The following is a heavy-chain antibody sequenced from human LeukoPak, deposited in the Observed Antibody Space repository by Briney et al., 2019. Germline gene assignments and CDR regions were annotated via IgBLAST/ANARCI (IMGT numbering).Heavy chain of an antibody. CDR1: GYTLTELS. CDR3: ATSPGHYFDRGGYIYDY. J-gene: IGHJ4*02. D-gene: IGHD3-22*01. CDR2: FYPEHGET. Sequence: ASVKVSCKVFGYTLTELSIHWVRPAPGKGLAWMGGFYPEHGETIYAQKFQGRVTMTEDTSTDTAYMELSSLRSEDTAVYYCATSPGHYFDRGGYIYDYWGQGTLVTVSS. V-gene: IGHV1-24*01.